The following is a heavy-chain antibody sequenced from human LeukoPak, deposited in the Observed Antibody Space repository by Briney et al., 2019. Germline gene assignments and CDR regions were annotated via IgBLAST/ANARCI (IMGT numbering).Heavy chain of an antibody. D-gene: IGHD3-22*01. CDR2: IDTDGSIT. CDR3: ARSFSGYRDY. V-gene: IGHV3-74*01. CDR1: GVTLSSHW. Sequence: GGSLRLSCAASGVTLSSHWVYWVRQAPRQGLVWGSRIDTDGSITNYADSVKGRFTISRDNAKNTVYLQMNSLRVEDTAVYYCARSFSGYRDYWGQGTLVTVSS. J-gene: IGHJ4*02.